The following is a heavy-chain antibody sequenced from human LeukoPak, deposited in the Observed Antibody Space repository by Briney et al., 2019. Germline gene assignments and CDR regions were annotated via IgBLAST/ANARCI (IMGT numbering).Heavy chain of an antibody. J-gene: IGHJ5*02. CDR2: INHSGST. CDR3: ARGLEWLLYGFDP. V-gene: IGHV4-34*01. D-gene: IGHD3-3*01. CDR1: GGSFSGYY. Sequence: PSETLSLTCAVYGGSFSGYYWSWIRQPPGKGLEWIGEINHSGSTNYNPSLKSRVTISVDTSKNQFSLKLSSVTAADTAVYYCARGLEWLLYGFDPWGQGTLVTVSS.